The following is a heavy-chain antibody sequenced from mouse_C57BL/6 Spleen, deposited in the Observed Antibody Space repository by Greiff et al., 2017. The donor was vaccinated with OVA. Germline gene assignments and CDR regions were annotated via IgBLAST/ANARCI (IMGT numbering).Heavy chain of an antibody. CDR3: ARPGTGKYYFDY. CDR2: IDPSDSYT. V-gene: IGHV1-59*01. D-gene: IGHD3-3*01. J-gene: IGHJ2*01. Sequence: VQLQQPGAELVRPGTSVKLSCKASGYTFTSYWMHWVKQRPGQGLEWIGVIDPSDSYTNYNQKFKGKATLTVDTSSSTAYMQLSSLTSEDSAVYYCARPGTGKYYFDYWGQGTTLTVSS. CDR1: GYTFTSYW.